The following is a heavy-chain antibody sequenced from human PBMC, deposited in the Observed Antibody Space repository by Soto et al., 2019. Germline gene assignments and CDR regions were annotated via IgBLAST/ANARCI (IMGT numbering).Heavy chain of an antibody. V-gene: IGHV4-30-4*01. D-gene: IGHD3-22*01. CDR2: IYDSGST. CDR1: GGSISSGDYY. Sequence: SETLSLTCTVSGGSISSGDYYWSWIRQPPGKGLEWIGYIYDSGSTYYNPSLKSRVTISVDTSKNQFSLKLNSVTAADTAVYYCARRADYDSSGYYFLDYWGQGTLVTVSS. J-gene: IGHJ4*02. CDR3: ARRADYDSSGYYFLDY.